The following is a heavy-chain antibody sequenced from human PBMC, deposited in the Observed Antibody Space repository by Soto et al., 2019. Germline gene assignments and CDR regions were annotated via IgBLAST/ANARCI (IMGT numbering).Heavy chain of an antibody. CDR1: GYTFTSYA. Sequence: ASVKVSCKASGYTFTSYAMHWVRQAPGQRLEWMGWISAYNGNTNYAQKLQGRVTMTTDTSTSTAYMELRSLRSDDTAVYYCARRGYSYGCFDYWGQGTQVTVSS. CDR3: ARRGYSYGCFDY. V-gene: IGHV1-18*01. D-gene: IGHD5-18*01. J-gene: IGHJ4*02. CDR2: ISAYNGNT.